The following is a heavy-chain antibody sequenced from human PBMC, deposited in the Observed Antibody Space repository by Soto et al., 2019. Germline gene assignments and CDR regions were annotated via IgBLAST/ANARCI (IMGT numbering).Heavy chain of an antibody. CDR1: GFSFRSHG. CDR2: IWYYGSDK. Sequence: QVQLVESGGGVVQPGRSLRLSCAASGFSFRSHGMHWVRQIPGKGLEWVAVIWYYGSDKYYADSVKGRFTISRDNSKNTLYLQMNILRAEDTAVYYCARDVVGNQLLRGLGGWFDPWGQGSLVTVSS. CDR3: ARDVVGNQLLRGLGGWFDP. D-gene: IGHD2-2*01. V-gene: IGHV3-33*01. J-gene: IGHJ5*02.